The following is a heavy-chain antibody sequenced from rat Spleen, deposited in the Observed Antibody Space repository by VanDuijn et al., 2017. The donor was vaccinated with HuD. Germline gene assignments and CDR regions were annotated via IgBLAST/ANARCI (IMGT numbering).Heavy chain of an antibody. CDR1: GFSLTRYH. Sequence: QVQLKESGPGLVQPSQTLSLTCTVSGFSLTRYHITWVRQPPGKGLEWMGVIWTGGSTSYNSLLKSRLSISRDISKSQIFLRMNSLQTEDTATYYCARDAGILRYWGQGVMVTVSS. D-gene: IGHD1-6*01. CDR2: IWTGGST. J-gene: IGHJ2*01. V-gene: IGHV2-43*01. CDR3: ARDAGILRY.